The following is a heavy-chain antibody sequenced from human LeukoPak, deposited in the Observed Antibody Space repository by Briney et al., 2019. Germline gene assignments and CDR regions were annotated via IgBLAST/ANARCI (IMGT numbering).Heavy chain of an antibody. V-gene: IGHV3-21*01. CDR1: GFIFSDYS. CDR2: ISSSSSYT. CDR3: ASSYYGSSGYSDY. D-gene: IGHD3-22*01. Sequence: GGSLRLSCAASGFIFSDYSLNWVRQAPGKGLEWVSSISSSSSYTKSADSVKGRFTISRDNAKNSLYLQMNSLRAEDTAVYYCASSYYGSSGYSDYWGQGTLVTVSS. J-gene: IGHJ4*02.